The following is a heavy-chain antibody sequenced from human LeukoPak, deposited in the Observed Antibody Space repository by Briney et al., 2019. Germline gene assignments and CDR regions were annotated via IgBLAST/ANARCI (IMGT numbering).Heavy chain of an antibody. CDR2: ISYDGSNK. D-gene: IGHD2-21*02. CDR1: GFTFSSYA. Sequence: PGRSLSLSCAASGFTFSSYAMHWVRQAPGKGLEWVAVISYDGSNKYYADSVQGRFTISRDNSKNTLYLQMNSLRAEDTTVYFCARGPGCYGDCYPGQVSHYYYGMDVWGQGTTVTVSS. CDR3: ARGPGCYGDCYPGQVSHYYYGMDV. J-gene: IGHJ6*02. V-gene: IGHV3-30*04.